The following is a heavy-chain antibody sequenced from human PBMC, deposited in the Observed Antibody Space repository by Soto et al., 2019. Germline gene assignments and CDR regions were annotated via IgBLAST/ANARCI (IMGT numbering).Heavy chain of an antibody. Sequence: SETLSLTCAVYSGSFSGFYWSWIRQPPGKGLEWIGEINHSGSTNYNPSLTSRVTISLDTSKNQFSLKLSSVTAADTAVYYCAGGRYRRRDIVVVPAAGIRGIGYFFGCWGQRTLVTVSS. CDR1: SGSFSGFY. CDR2: INHSGST. J-gene: IGHJ4*01. V-gene: IGHV4-34*01. D-gene: IGHD2-2*01. CDR3: AGGRYRRRDIVVVPAAGIRGIGYFFGC.